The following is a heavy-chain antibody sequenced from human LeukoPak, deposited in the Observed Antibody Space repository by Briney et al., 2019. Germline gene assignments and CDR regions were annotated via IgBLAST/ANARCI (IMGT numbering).Heavy chain of an antibody. CDR3: ARDRDGMDV. J-gene: IGHJ6*02. CDR2: IYYSGST. D-gene: IGHD3-10*01. Sequence: SETLSLTCTVFGDSIISSSHYWGWIRQPPGKGLEWIGSIYYSGSTHFNPSLQSRVTMSVDASKNQFSLKLSSVTAADTAVYYCARDRDGMDVWGQGTTVTVSS. CDR1: GDSIISSSHY. V-gene: IGHV4-39*07.